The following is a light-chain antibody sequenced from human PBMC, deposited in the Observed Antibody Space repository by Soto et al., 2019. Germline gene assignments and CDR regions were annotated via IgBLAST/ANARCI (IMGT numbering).Light chain of an antibody. CDR3: KSYAGSNTYV. Sequence: QAVVTQPPSASGSPGQSVTISCTGTKSDIGVYDFVSWYQHHPGKAPRLIIYEVVQRPSGVPDRFSGSKSGNTASLTVPGLQAADEADYFCKSYAGSNTYVFGSGTKLTVL. J-gene: IGLJ1*01. CDR2: EVV. CDR1: KSDIGVYDF. V-gene: IGLV2-8*01.